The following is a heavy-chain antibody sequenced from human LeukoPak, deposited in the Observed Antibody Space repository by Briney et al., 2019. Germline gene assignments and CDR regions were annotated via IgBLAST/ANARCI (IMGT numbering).Heavy chain of an antibody. D-gene: IGHD2-15*01. CDR1: GFTFSSYA. CDR3: ASLMLGYCSGGSCYSDAFDI. Sequence: SLRLSCAASGFTFSSYAMHWVCQAPGKGLEWVAVISYDGSNKYYADSVKGRFTISRDNSKNTLYLQMNSLRAEDTAVYYCASLMLGYCSGGSCYSDAFDIWGQGTMVTVSS. V-gene: IGHV3-30*04. CDR2: ISYDGSNK. J-gene: IGHJ3*02.